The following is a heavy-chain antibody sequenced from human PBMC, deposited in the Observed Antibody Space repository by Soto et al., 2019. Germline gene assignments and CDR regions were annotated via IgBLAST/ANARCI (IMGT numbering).Heavy chain of an antibody. CDR1: GGSISSSSYY. CDR2: IYYSGST. Sequence: PSETLSLTCTVSGGSISSSSYYWGWIRQPPGKGLEWIGSIYYSGSTYYNPSLKSRVTISVDTSKNHFSLKLSSVTAADTAVYYCARVLRLGYCISTSCNYFDYWGQGTLVTVS. CDR3: ARVLRLGYCISTSCNYFDY. V-gene: IGHV4-39*02. J-gene: IGHJ4*02. D-gene: IGHD2-2*01.